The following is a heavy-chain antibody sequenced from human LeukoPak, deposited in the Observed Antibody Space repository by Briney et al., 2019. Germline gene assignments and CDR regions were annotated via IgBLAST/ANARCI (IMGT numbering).Heavy chain of an antibody. Sequence: GGSLRLSCAASEFTFSASAIHWVRQASGKGLEWVGRIRSKANNYATAYAASVRGRFTISRDDSKNTAYLQMNSLKTEDTAVYYCTRPTYGYWGQGTLVTVSS. D-gene: IGHD2-8*01. J-gene: IGHJ4*02. CDR3: TRPTYGY. CDR1: EFTFSASA. CDR2: IRSKANNYAT. V-gene: IGHV3-73*01.